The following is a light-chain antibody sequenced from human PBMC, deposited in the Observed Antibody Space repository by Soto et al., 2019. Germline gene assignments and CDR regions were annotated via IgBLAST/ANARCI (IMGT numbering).Light chain of an antibody. V-gene: IGLV1-47*03. Sequence: QAVVTQPPSASGTPGQRVTISCSGSSSNIGNFYVYWYQQLPGTAPKLLIYKNNPRPLGVPDRFSGSKSGTSTSLAISGLCSEDEADYDCGAWDDSLSGLGVFGGGTQLTV. CDR3: GAWDDSLSGLGV. J-gene: IGLJ7*01. CDR2: KNN. CDR1: SSNIGNFY.